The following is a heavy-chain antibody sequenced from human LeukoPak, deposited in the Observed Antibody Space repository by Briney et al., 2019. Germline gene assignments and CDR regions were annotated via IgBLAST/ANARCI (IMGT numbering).Heavy chain of an antibody. CDR3: ARSLDLWFGEPPVDY. CDR2: ISSSGSTI. V-gene: IGHV3-48*03. D-gene: IGHD3-10*01. CDR1: GFTFSSYE. Sequence: QPGGSLRLSCAASGFTFSSYEMNWVRQAPGKGLEWVSYISSSGSTIYYADSVKGRFTISRDNAKNSLYLQMNSLRAEDTAVYYCARSLDLWFGEPPVDYWGQGTLVTVSS. J-gene: IGHJ4*02.